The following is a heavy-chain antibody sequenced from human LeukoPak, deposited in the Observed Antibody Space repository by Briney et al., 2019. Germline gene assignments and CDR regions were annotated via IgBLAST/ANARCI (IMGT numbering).Heavy chain of an antibody. CDR1: GDTVSTNGAA. Sequence: SQTLPLTCAISGDTVSTNGAAWNWIRQSPSRGLEWLGRTYYRSKWYNDYAVSVKSRITINPDTSKNQFSLQLNSVTPEDTAVYYCTREMRDAFDIWGQGTMVTVSS. CDR3: TREMRDAFDI. V-gene: IGHV6-1*01. CDR2: TYYRSKWYN. J-gene: IGHJ3*02.